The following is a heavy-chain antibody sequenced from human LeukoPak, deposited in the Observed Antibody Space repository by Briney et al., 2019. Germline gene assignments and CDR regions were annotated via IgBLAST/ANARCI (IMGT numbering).Heavy chain of an antibody. J-gene: IGHJ4*02. CDR3: AREPEAVAGVSVDY. CDR2: IYTSGST. D-gene: IGHD6-19*01. Sequence: PSETLSLTCTVSGGSISSYYWSWIRQPAGKGLEWIGRIYTSGSTNYNPSLKSRVTMSVDTSKNQFSLKLSSVTAADTAVYYCAREPEAVAGVSVDYWGQGTLVTVSS. CDR1: GGSISSYY. V-gene: IGHV4-4*07.